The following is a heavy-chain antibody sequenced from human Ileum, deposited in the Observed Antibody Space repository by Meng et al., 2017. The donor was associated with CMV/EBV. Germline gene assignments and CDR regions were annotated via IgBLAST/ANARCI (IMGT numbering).Heavy chain of an antibody. CDR1: GGSVSSSTSY. CDR3: ARDIDGIYGH. D-gene: IGHD4-17*01. V-gene: IGHV4-39*07. J-gene: IGHJ4*02. CDR2: IYLTGKT. Sequence: SETLSLTCDVSGGSVSSSTSYWAWIRQPPGKGLEWIGNIYLTGKTHYNVSLTSRVTMLIDTSTMKFSLKLRSVTAADTAVYYCARDIDGIYGHWGQGRLVTVSS.